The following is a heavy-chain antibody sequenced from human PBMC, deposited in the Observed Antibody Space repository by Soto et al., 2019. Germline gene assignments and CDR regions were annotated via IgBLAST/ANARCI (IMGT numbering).Heavy chain of an antibody. CDR3: ATLSYYDSYSGFDY. V-gene: IGHV5-51*01. CDR1: TYTFTSYW. CDR2: IYPGDSDT. Sequence: GESLKISCKGSTYTFTSYWIAWVRQMPGKGLEWMGLIYPGDSDTKYSPSFQGQVTISADKSISTAYLRRSSLKASDTAMYYCATLSYYDSYSGFDYWGQGTPVTVSS. J-gene: IGHJ4*02. D-gene: IGHD3-22*01.